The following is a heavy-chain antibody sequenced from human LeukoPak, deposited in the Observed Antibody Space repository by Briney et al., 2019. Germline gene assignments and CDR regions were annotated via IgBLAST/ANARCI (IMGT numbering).Heavy chain of an antibody. V-gene: IGHV3-23*01. D-gene: IGHD3-22*01. CDR1: GFTFSSYA. Sequence: GGSLRLSCAASGFTFSSYAMSWVRQAPGKGLEWVSAISGSGGSTYYADSVKGRFTISGDNSKNTLYLQMNSLRAEDTAVYYCATDPNYYDKYYYGMDVWGQGTTVTVSS. CDR2: ISGSGGST. CDR3: ATDPNYYDKYYYGMDV. J-gene: IGHJ6*02.